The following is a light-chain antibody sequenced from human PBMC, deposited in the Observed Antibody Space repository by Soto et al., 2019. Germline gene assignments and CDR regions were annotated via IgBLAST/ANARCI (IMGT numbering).Light chain of an antibody. Sequence: DIQMTQSPSSLSASVGDRVTITCEASQDISNYLNWYQQKPGKAPKLLIYGASTRATDIPARFSGSGSGTEFTLTISSLQSEDFAVYYCQQYNNWPLTFGGGTKVDIK. CDR3: QQYNNWPLT. V-gene: IGKV1-33*01. CDR2: GAS. CDR1: QDISNY. J-gene: IGKJ4*01.